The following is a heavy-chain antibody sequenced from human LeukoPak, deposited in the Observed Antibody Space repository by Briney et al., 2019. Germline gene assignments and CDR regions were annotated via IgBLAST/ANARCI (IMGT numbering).Heavy chain of an antibody. CDR1: GFTFSNYE. V-gene: IGHV3-48*03. CDR2: ISSSGSPI. CDR3: ARRGGSSGNY. D-gene: IGHD1-26*01. Sequence: GGSLRLSCAASGFTFSNYEMNWVRPAPGKGLEWISYISSSGSPIYYADSVRGRFTISRDDAKNSLFLRMSSLRVEDTAVYYCARRGGSSGNYWGQGTLVTVSS. J-gene: IGHJ4*02.